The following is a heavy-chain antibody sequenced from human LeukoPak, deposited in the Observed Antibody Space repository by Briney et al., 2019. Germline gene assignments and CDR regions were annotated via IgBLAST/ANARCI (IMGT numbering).Heavy chain of an antibody. V-gene: IGHV4-34*01. D-gene: IGHD2-2*01. CDR2: INHSRST. Sequence: SETLSLTCAVYGGSFSGYYWSWIRQPPGKGLEWIGEINHSRSTHYNPSLKSRVTISVDTSNNQLSLKLSSVTAADTAVYYCARGRYCSSTSCSNWFGPWGQGTLVTVSS. CDR3: ARGRYCSSTSCSNWFGP. CDR1: GGSFSGYY. J-gene: IGHJ5*02.